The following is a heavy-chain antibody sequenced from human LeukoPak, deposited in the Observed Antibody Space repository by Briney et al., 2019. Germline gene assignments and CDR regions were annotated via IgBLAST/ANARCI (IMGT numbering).Heavy chain of an antibody. CDR2: IRYDDSVK. V-gene: IGHV3-30*02. D-gene: IGHD1-14*01. CDR3: AQDVRIEEVPLLGPGF. Sequence: PGGSLRLSCAPSGFPFSSYWMHWVRPAPGEGLEWVTFIRYDDSVKFYADSVKGRCTISRDNSKNTVYLQINSLRSEDTGLYFCAQDVRIEEVPLLGPGFWGQGTLVTVSS. CDR1: GFPFSSYW. J-gene: IGHJ4*02.